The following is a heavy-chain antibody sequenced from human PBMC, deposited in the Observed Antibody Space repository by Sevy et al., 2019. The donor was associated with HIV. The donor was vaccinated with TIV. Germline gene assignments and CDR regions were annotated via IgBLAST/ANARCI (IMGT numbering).Heavy chain of an antibody. CDR2: ISWDGGSK. CDR3: AKDAGYNSGWWFDY. CDR1: GFTFDDYT. J-gene: IGHJ4*02. Sequence: GGSLRLSCAASGFTFDDYTMHWVRQAPGKGLEWVSRISWDGGSKYYADSVKGRFTISRDNYKNSLYLQMNSLRTEDTALYYCAKDAGYNSGWWFDYWGQGTLVTVSS. D-gene: IGHD6-19*01. V-gene: IGHV3-43*01.